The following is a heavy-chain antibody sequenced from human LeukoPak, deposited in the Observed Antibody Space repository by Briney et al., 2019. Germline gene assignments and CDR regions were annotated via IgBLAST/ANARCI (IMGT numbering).Heavy chain of an antibody. CDR1: GFDFGNYA. CDR2: INWSSKMV. CDR3: AKGSLEMATVDFEF. J-gene: IGHJ4*02. Sequence: PGRSLRLSCAASGFDFGNYAMHWVRQAPGKGLQWVSGINWSSKMVAYAASVKGRFTISRDNAKNSLYLQMNSLTSEDTAFYFCAKGSLEMATVDFEFWGQGTLVTVPS. V-gene: IGHV3-9*01. D-gene: IGHD5-24*01.